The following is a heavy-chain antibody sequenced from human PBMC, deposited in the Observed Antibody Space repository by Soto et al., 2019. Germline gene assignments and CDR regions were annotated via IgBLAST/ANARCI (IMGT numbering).Heavy chain of an antibody. J-gene: IGHJ4*02. D-gene: IGHD1-26*01. CDR2: ISGSGGST. V-gene: IGHV3-23*01. CDR3: AKDLSGSPSSSSFDY. Sequence: EVQLLESGEGLVQPGGSLRLSRAASGFTFSSCAMSWVRQAPAKGLEWVSAISGSGGSTYYSDSVKGRFTITRDNSKNTMYLQMNSLRAEDTAVYYCAKDLSGSPSSSSFDYWGQGTLVTVSS. CDR1: GFTFSSCA.